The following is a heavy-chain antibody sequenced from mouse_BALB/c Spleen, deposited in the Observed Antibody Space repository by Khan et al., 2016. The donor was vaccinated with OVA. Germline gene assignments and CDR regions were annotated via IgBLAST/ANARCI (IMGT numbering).Heavy chain of an antibody. CDR3: VKHGSSSAWFTY. CDR2: IDPSTDYT. CDR1: GYTFTSYW. J-gene: IGHJ3*01. D-gene: IGHD1-1*01. V-gene: IGHV1-7*01. Sequence: QVQLQQSGAELAKPGASVKMSCKASGYTFTSYWMHWVKQRPGQGLEWIGYIDPSTDYTEYNQKFKDKATLTVDKSSTTVYMQLTSLTSEGSAVYYCVKHGSSSAWFTYWGQGTLVTVSA.